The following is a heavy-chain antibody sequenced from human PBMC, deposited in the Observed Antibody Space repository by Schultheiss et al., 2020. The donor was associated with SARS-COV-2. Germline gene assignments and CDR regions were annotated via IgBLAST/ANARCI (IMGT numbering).Heavy chain of an antibody. D-gene: IGHD6-6*01. Sequence: SQTLSLTCTVSGASINNYYWTWIRQSPGKGLEWIGYFYSSENTNYNPSLKSRVTISVDTSKNQFSLKLSSVTAADTAVYYCARKVRTIAARPRPFDYWGQGTLVTVSS. CDR2: FYSSENT. CDR3: ARKVRTIAARPRPFDY. J-gene: IGHJ4*02. V-gene: IGHV4-59*12. CDR1: GASINNYY.